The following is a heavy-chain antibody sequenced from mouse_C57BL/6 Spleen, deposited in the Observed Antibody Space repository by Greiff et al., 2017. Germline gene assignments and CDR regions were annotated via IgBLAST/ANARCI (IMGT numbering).Heavy chain of an antibody. J-gene: IGHJ1*03. CDR2: INPNNGGT. V-gene: IGHV1-18*01. CDR1: GYTFTDYN. Sequence: VQLQQSGPELVKPGASVKISCKASGYTFTDYNMDWVKQSHGKSLEWLGVINPNNGGTIYNQKFKGKATLTVDKSSSTAYMELRSLTSEDTAVYYCARSTVVATRYFDVWGTGTTVTVSS. D-gene: IGHD1-1*01. CDR3: ARSTVVATRYFDV.